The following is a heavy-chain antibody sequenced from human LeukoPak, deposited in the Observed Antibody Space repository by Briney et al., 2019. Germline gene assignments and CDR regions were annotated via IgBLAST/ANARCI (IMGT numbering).Heavy chain of an antibody. D-gene: IGHD2-2*01. CDR3: ARVRPDKVLDY. J-gene: IGHJ4*02. CDR2: INSDGSDT. V-gene: IGHV3-74*01. Sequence: GGSLRLSCAASGFTFSSYWMHWVRQAPGKGLVWVSRINSDGSDTTYADSVKGRFTISRDNAKNTLYLQMNSLRAEDTAVYYCARVRPDKVLDYWGQGTLVTVSS. CDR1: GFTFSSYW.